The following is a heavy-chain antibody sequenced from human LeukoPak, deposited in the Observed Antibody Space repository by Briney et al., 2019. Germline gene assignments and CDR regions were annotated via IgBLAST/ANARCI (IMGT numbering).Heavy chain of an antibody. D-gene: IGHD2/OR15-2a*01. Sequence: SETLSLTCGASGGSISSTNWWTWVRQPPGKGLEWIGEVNVLGNTNYNPSLESRVTISIDKSENHVSLKLTSVTAADTAVYYCAREGGPFRPLDYSGQGTLVTVSS. CDR1: GGSISSTNW. CDR3: AREGGPFRPLDY. J-gene: IGHJ4*02. V-gene: IGHV4/OR15-8*02. CDR2: VNVLGNT.